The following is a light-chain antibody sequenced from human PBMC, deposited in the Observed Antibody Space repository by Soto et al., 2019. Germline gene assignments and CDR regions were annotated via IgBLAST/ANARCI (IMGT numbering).Light chain of an antibody. CDR1: QSLLYSNGYNY. CDR3: MQGVQAPLT. J-gene: IGKJ3*01. Sequence: DIVMTQSPLSLPVTPGEPASISCRSSQSLLYSNGYNYLNWYLQKPGQSPQLLIYLGSNRASGVVEEXSGSGSGTDFTLKLSRVEAEDVGVYYCMQGVQAPLTFGPGTKVDIK. V-gene: IGKV2-28*01. CDR2: LGS.